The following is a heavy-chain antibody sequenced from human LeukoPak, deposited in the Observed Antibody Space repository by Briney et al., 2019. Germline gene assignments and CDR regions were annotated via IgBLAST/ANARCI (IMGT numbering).Heavy chain of an antibody. CDR1: GCSINSTNYY. J-gene: IGHJ4*02. CDR3: ARHDRSGYYRPRVY. CDR2: IYYSGST. Sequence: SETLSLTCTVSGCSINSTNYYWGWLRPPPGKGLEWLGSIYYSGSTYYNPSLRRRVTISVDTSKNLFPLSHTPVLAANAAVYYCARHDRSGYYRPRVYWGEGTLVSVSS. V-gene: IGHV4-39*01. D-gene: IGHD3-22*01.